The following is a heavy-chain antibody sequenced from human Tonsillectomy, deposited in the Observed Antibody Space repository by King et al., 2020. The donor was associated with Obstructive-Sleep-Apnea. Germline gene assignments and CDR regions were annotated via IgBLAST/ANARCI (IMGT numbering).Heavy chain of an antibody. CDR1: GESFSGCY. D-gene: IGHD1-26*01. V-gene: IGHV4-34*01. CDR3: ARLRAGQGSNAFDY. Sequence: VQLQQWGPGLLKPSETLSLTYAVYGESFSGCYWTWIRQPPGKGLEWIGEINHSGSTIYSPSLKRRVTISVDTSKNQFSLNLSSVTAANTAVYYCARLRAGQGSNAFDYWGQGTLVTVSS. CDR2: INHSGST. J-gene: IGHJ4*02.